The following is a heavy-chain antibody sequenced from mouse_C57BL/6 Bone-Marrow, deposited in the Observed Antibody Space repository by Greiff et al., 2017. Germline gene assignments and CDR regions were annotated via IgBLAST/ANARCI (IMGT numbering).Heavy chain of an antibody. V-gene: IGHV2-2*01. CDR1: GFSLTSYG. CDR3: ARNSYYYGGYAMDY. D-gene: IGHD1-1*01. Sequence: QVQLQQSGPGLVQPSQSLSITCTVSGFSLTSYGVHWVRQSPGKGLEWLGVIWSGESTDYNAAFISRLSISKDNSKSQVFFKMNSLQADDTAIYYCARNSYYYGGYAMDYWGQGTSVTVSS. J-gene: IGHJ4*01. CDR2: IWSGEST.